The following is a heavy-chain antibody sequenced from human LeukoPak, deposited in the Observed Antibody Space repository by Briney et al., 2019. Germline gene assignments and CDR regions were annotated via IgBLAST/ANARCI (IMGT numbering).Heavy chain of an antibody. CDR1: GYTFTSYD. J-gene: IGHJ6*03. CDR3: ARDTDISGSSDYYYYMDV. CDR2: MNPNSGNT. V-gene: IGHV1-8*01. Sequence: ASVKVSCKASGYTFTSYDINWVRQATGQGLEWMGWMNPNSGNTGYAQKFQGRVTMTRNTSISTAYMELSSLRSEDTAVYYCARDTDISGSSDYYYYMDVWGKGTTVTVSS. D-gene: IGHD1-26*01.